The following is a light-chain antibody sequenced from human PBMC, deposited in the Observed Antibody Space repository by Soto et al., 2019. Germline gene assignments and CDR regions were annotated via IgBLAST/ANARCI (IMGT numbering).Light chain of an antibody. CDR3: NSYAGSIYV. J-gene: IGLJ1*01. CDR1: SSDVGGYKY. V-gene: IGLV2-8*01. CDR2: EVS. Sequence: QSALTQPPSASGSPGQSVTISCTGTSSDVGGYKYVSWYQQHPGKAPKLILYEVSKRPSGVPDRFSGSKSGNTASLTVSGLQAEDEADYYCNSYAGSIYVVGTGTKLTVL.